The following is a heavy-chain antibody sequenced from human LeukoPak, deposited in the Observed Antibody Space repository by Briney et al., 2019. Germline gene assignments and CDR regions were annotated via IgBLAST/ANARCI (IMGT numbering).Heavy chain of an antibody. Sequence: GASVKVSCKASGYTFTSYYMHWVRQAPGQGLEWMGIINPGGRSTSYAQKFQGRVTMTRDTSTSTVYMEVRSLRSDDTAVYFCARVEGPSIFGVIDYWGQGTLVTISS. D-gene: IGHD3-3*01. CDR2: INPGGRST. CDR1: GYTFTSYY. J-gene: IGHJ4*02. V-gene: IGHV1-46*01. CDR3: ARVEGPSIFGVIDY.